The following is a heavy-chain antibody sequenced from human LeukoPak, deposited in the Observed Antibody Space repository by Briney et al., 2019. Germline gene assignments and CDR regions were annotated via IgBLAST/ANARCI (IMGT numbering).Heavy chain of an antibody. CDR1: GGSFSGYY. D-gene: IGHD2-2*01. V-gene: IGHV4-34*01. J-gene: IGHJ6*02. Sequence: SETLSLTCAVYGGSFSGYYWSWIRQPPGKGPEWIGEINHSGSTNYNPSLKSRVTISVDTSKNQFSLKLSSVTAADTAVYYCARGGYCSSTSCPPYYYYYGMDVWGQGTTVTVSS. CDR3: ARGGYCSSTSCPPYYYYYGMDV. CDR2: INHSGST.